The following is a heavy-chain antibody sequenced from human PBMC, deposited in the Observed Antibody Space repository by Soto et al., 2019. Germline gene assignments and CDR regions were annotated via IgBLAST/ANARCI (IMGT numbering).Heavy chain of an antibody. V-gene: IGHV3-48*02. CDR1: GFSLANYP. J-gene: IGHJ4*02. Sequence: PGGSLRLSCVASGFSLANYPMNWVRQTPGKGLEWISYSSPRGDTIYYADSVEGRFTISRDNARNSLSLHMSSLRDEDSALYYCATGTHTNVGWPYYFESWGQGVPVTVYS. CDR2: SSPRGDTI. CDR3: ATGTHTNVGWPYYFES. D-gene: IGHD6-19*01.